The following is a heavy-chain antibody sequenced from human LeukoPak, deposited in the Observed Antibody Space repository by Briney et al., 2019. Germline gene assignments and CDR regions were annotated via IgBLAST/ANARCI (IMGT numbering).Heavy chain of an antibody. Sequence: SVKVSCKASGGTFSSYTISWVRQAPGQGLEWMGRIIPILGIANYAQKFQGRVTITADESTSTAYMELSSLRSEDTAVYYCTHYSNYRYYFDYWGQGTLVTVSS. J-gene: IGHJ4*02. V-gene: IGHV1-69*02. CDR1: GGTFSSYT. CDR3: THYSNYRYYFDY. CDR2: IIPILGIA. D-gene: IGHD4-11*01.